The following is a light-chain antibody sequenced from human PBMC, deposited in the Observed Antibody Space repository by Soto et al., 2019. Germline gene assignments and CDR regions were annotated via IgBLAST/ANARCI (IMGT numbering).Light chain of an antibody. Sequence: DIQMTQSPSSLSISVGDRVTITCRASQSIGGFLNWYQQKLGKAPKLLIFAASSLQSGVPSRFSGSRSGPDFTLTSSSLQPEDFATYYCQQSNSSPPTFGQGTKVDIK. V-gene: IGKV1-39*01. CDR2: AAS. CDR3: QQSNSSPPT. CDR1: QSIGGF. J-gene: IGKJ1*01.